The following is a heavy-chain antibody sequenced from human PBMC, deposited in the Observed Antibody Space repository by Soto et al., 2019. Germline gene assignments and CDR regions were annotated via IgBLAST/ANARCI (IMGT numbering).Heavy chain of an antibody. J-gene: IGHJ4*02. CDR1: GGTFSSYA. CDR2: TYYNGDT. V-gene: IGHV4-59*01. D-gene: IGHD6-19*01. CDR3: ARGPGYIDGWRTFDF. Sequence: SCKASGGTFSSYAISGIRQPLGKGPEWIGYTYYNGDTKYNPALKSRVTMPVDTSKNQFSLRLSSVTAADTAVYFCARGPGYIDGWRTFDFWGRGILVTVSS.